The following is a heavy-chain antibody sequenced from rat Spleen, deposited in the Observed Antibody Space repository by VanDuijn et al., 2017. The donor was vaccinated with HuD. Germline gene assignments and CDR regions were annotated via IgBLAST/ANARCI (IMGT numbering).Heavy chain of an antibody. CDR3: VRRQFGGGYVMDA. CDR1: GFTFSYYD. J-gene: IGHJ4*01. Sequence: EVQLVASGGGLVQPGGSLKLSCTTSGFTFSYYDMAWVRQAPTKGLEWIASITAGGGNTYYRDSVKGRFTISRDNAKNTQYLQMDSLRAEDTATYYCVRRQFGGGYVMDAWGQGASVTVSS. V-gene: IGHV5S13*01. CDR2: ITAGGGNT. D-gene: IGHD4-3*01.